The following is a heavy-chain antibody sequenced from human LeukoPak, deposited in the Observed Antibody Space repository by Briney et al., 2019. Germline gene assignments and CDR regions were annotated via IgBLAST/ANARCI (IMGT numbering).Heavy chain of an antibody. CDR3: ARDSQSYGDRLGDAFDI. J-gene: IGHJ3*02. Sequence: KAGGSLRLSCAASGFTFSDYYMSWIRQAPGKGLEWVSYISSSGSTIYYADSVKGRFTISRDNSKNTLYLQMNSLRAEDTAVYYCARDSQSYGDRLGDAFDIWGQGTMVTVSS. CDR1: GFTFSDYY. D-gene: IGHD4-17*01. CDR2: ISSSGSTI. V-gene: IGHV3-11*04.